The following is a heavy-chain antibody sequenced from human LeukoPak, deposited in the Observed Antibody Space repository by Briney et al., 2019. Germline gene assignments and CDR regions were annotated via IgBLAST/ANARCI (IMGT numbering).Heavy chain of an antibody. CDR1: GFTFSSYE. J-gene: IGHJ4*02. CDR3: ARGLYYDSSGYQHTFDY. CDR2: ISSSGSTI. D-gene: IGHD3-22*01. Sequence: GRSLRLSCAASGFTFSSYEMNWVRQAPGKGLEWASYISSSGSTIYYADSVKGRFTISRDNAKNSLYLQMNSLRAEDTAVYYCARGLYYDSSGYQHTFDYWGQGTLVTVSS. V-gene: IGHV3-48*03.